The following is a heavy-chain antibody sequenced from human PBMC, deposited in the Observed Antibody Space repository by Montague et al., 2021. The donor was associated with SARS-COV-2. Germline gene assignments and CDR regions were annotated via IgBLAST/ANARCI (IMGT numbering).Heavy chain of an antibody. Sequence: SETLSLTCSVSVGSMSSYHWVWIRQPPGKGLEWIGYVSYRGSTNYNLSLKSRVTISLDTSKNRFSLRVTSVTAADTAVYYCARDVRYYYDQWGQGILVTVSS. J-gene: IGHJ4*02. V-gene: IGHV4-59*01. CDR1: VGSMSSYH. D-gene: IGHD3-10*01. CDR3: ARDVRYYYDQ. CDR2: VSYRGST.